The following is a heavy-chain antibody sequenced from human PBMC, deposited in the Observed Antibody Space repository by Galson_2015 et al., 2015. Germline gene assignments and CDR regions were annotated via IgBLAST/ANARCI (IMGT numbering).Heavy chain of an antibody. D-gene: IGHD5-18*01. CDR3: AGWIQLWNGMDV. J-gene: IGHJ6*02. CDR2: IWYDGSNK. CDR1: GFTFSSSG. Sequence: SLRLSCAASGFTFSSSGMHWVRQAPGKGLEWVAVIWYDGSNKYYADSVKGRFTISRDNSKNTLYLQMNSLRAEDTAVYYCAGWIQLWNGMDVWGQGTTVTVSS. V-gene: IGHV3-33*01.